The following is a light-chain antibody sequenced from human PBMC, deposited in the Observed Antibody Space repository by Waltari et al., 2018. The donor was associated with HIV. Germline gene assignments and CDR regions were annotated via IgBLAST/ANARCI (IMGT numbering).Light chain of an antibody. CDR1: QAFNNS. J-gene: IGKJ2*01. CDR2: GAS. CDR3: QQYYSTLPST. Sequence: DIQMTQYPSSLSASVGDRVTITCRASQAFNNSLAWSQQKPGKAPQLLLYGASRMESGVLSRCSGSGSGTDDTLTISSLQPEDVASFYCQQYYSTLPSTFGQGTKLEIK. V-gene: IGKV1-NL1*01.